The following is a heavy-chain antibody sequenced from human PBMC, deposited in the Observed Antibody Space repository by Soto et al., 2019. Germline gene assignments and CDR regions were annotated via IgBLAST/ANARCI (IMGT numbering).Heavy chain of an antibody. CDR2: IHSDVSST. D-gene: IGHD3-22*01. Sequence: GGSLRLSCAASGFTFSSYWMYWVRQAPGKGLVWVSRIHSDVSSTSSADSVKGRFTISRYNAKNTLYLQMNSLRSDDTAVYYCARGSGYYYEWFDPLGQGTLVTVSS. J-gene: IGHJ5*02. CDR3: ARGSGYYYEWFDP. CDR1: GFTFSSYW. V-gene: IGHV3-74*01.